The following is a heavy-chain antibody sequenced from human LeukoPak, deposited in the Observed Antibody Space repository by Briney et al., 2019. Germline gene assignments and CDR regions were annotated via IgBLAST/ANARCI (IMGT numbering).Heavy chain of an antibody. V-gene: IGHV4-30-4*01. Sequence: SQTLSPTCSVSGDSISSDDYYWSWIRQPPGKGLEWIGYILYRGTAYYHPSLKSRVIISVDTSRNEFSLELTSVTAADTAVYYCARFRRGIYYFDRWGQGTLVTVSS. CDR3: ARFRRGIYYFDR. J-gene: IGHJ4*02. CDR1: GDSISSDDYY. CDR2: ILYRGTA. D-gene: IGHD2-8*02.